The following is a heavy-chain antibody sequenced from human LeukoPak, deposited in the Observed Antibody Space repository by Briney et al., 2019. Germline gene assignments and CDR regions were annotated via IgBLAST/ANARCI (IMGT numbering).Heavy chain of an antibody. D-gene: IGHD2-15*01. J-gene: IGHJ5*02. V-gene: IGHV3-23*01. CDR2: ISGSGGST. Sequence: TGGSLRLSCAASGFTFSSYAMSWVHQAPGKGLEWVSAISGSGGSTYYADSVKGRFTISRDNSKNTLYLQMNSLRAEDTAVYYCAKDPPYQYCSGGSCYSGRNWFDPWGQGTLVTVSS. CDR1: GFTFSSYA. CDR3: AKDPPYQYCSGGSCYSGRNWFDP.